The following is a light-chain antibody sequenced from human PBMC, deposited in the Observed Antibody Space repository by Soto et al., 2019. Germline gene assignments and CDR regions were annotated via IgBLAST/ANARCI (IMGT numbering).Light chain of an antibody. CDR2: DAS. V-gene: IGKV1-5*01. CDR1: EIITNR. CDR3: QQYNSYSGT. J-gene: IGKJ1*01. Sequence: DIQMTQSPSTLSASVGDRVTITCRASEIITNRLAWYQQKPGKAPKVLIYDASNLESGVPSRFSGSGSGTEFTLTISSLQPDDFATYYCQQYNSYSGTFGQGTKVDNK.